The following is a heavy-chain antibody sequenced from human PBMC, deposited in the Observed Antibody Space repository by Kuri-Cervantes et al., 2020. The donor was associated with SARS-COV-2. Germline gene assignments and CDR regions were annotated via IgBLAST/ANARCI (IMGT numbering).Heavy chain of an antibody. J-gene: IGHJ4*02. V-gene: IGHV1-69*13. CDR2: IIPIFGTA. D-gene: IGHD3-16*01. Sequence: SVKVSCKVSGYTLTELSMHWVRQAPGQGLEWVGGIIPIFGTANYAQKFQGRVTITADESTSTAYMELSSLRSEDTAVYYCASLGDAGDLSPPFDYWGQGTLVTVSS. CDR1: GYTLTELS. CDR3: ASLGDAGDLSPPFDY.